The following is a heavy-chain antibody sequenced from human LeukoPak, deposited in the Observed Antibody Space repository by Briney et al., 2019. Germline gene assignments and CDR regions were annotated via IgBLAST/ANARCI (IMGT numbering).Heavy chain of an antibody. J-gene: IGHJ3*02. CDR2: DT. D-gene: IGHD3-3*01. V-gene: IGHV5-51*01. CDR3: AREGHYDFWSGYYKGAFDI. Sequence: DTRYSPSFQGQVTISADKSISTAYLQWSSLKASDTAMYYCAREGHYDFWSGYYKGAFDIWGQGTMVTVSS.